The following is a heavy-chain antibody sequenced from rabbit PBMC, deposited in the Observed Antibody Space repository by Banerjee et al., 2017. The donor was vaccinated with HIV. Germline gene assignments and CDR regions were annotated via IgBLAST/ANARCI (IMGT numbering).Heavy chain of an antibody. D-gene: IGHD8-1*01. J-gene: IGHJ3*01. Sequence: QEQLEESGGDLVKPEGSLTLTCKASGFSFSSSDWICWVRQAPGKGLEWIACIYGGSSGSSHYATWAKGRFTISKMPSTTVTLQMTSLTAADTATYFCAKGAGSSALGLWGQGTLVTVS. CDR1: GFSFSSSDW. V-gene: IGHV1S45*01. CDR2: IYGGSSGSS. CDR3: AKGAGSSALGL.